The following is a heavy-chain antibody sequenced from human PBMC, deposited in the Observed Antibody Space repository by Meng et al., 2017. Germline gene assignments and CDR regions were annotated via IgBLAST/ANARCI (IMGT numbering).Heavy chain of an antibody. CDR3: ARVDRNDDADFDY. Sequence: VRLVPLWGRDEWPGAVVMSAGNAFGVSVPCYYMHYVRHAPRKGLEWIVRINLTGGGTNTAQKFQDRVTMTRDTSISTAYLELSRLLSDDTALYYCARVDRNDDADFDYWGQGTLVTVSS. D-gene: IGHD1-1*01. CDR2: INLTGGGT. J-gene: IGHJ4*02. CDR1: GVSVPCYY. V-gene: IGHV1-2*06.